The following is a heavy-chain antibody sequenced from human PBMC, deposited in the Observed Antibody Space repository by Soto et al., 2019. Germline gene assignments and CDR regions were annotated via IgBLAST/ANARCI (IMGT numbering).Heavy chain of an antibody. J-gene: IGHJ3*02. CDR1: GGSISSYY. CDR2: IYYSGST. D-gene: IGHD4-17*01. V-gene: IGHV4-59*01. Sequence: QVQLQESGPGLVKPSETLSLTCTVSGGSISSYYWSWIRQPPGKGLEWIGYIYYSGSTNYNPSLKGRVTMSVDTSKNQFSLKLSSVTAADTAVYYCARTYGFEAFDIWGQGTMVTVSS. CDR3: ARTYGFEAFDI.